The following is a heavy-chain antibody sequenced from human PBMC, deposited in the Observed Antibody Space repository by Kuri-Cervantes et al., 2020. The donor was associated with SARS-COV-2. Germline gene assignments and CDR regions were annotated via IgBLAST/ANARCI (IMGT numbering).Heavy chain of an antibody. J-gene: IGHJ4*02. V-gene: IGHV3-49*03. CDR1: GFTFGDYA. D-gene: IGHD4-17*01. CDR3: TREDDYIDLELGFDY. CDR2: IRSKAHGGTT. Sequence: GESLKISCIGSGFTFGDYAMRWFRQAPGKGLEWVGFIRSKAHGGTTEYAASVKDRFTISRDDSKSIASLQMNSLKAEDTAVYYCTREDDYIDLELGFDYWGQGTLVTVSS.